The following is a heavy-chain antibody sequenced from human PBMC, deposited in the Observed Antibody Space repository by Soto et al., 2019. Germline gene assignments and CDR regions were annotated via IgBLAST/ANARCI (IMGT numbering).Heavy chain of an antibody. D-gene: IGHD2-2*01. CDR3: AKARLDTPALDY. Sequence: QVQLVESGGGVVQPGRSLRLSCAASGFTFRSYAMHWVRQAPGKGLELVAVLSYDANNKYYADSVKGRFAISRDNSRNKLYLQMNSPRAEDTAVYYCAKARLDTPALDYWGQGTLVTVSS. CDR2: LSYDANNK. CDR1: GFTFRSYA. V-gene: IGHV3-30*09. J-gene: IGHJ4*02.